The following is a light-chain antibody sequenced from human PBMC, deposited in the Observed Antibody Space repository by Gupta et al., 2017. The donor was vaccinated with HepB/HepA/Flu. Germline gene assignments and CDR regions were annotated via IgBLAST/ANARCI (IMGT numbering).Light chain of an antibody. V-gene: IGKV1-33*01. CDR1: QDISNY. CDR3: QQYDNLSYT. CDR2: DAS. Sequence: DIQMTQSPSSLSASVGDRVTITCQASQDISNYLNWYQQKPGKAPKLLIYDASKLETGVPSRFSGSGSGTDFTFTISSLQPEDIATYYCQQYDNLSYTFGQGTKLEIK. J-gene: IGKJ2*01.